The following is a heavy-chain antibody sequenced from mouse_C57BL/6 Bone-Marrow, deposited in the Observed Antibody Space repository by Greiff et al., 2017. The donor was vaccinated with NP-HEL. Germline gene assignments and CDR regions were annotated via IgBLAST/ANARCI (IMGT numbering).Heavy chain of an antibody. CDR1: GYTFTSYW. Sequence: VQLQQPGAELVKPGASVKMSCKASGYTFTSYWITWVKQRPGQGLEWIGDIYPGSGSTNYNEKFKSKATLTVDTSSSTAYMQLSSLTSEDSAVYYCARTSYYGRPWFAYWGQGTLVTVSA. V-gene: IGHV1-55*01. CDR3: ARTSYYGRPWFAY. D-gene: IGHD1-1*01. CDR2: IYPGSGST. J-gene: IGHJ3*01.